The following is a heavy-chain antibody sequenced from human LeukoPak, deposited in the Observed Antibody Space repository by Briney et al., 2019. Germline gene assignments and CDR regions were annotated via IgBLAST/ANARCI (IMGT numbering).Heavy chain of an antibody. D-gene: IGHD3-22*01. CDR2: ISGSGGST. V-gene: IGHV3-23*01. CDR3: ARGIYDSSGVLDY. CDR1: GFTFSSYA. Sequence: PGGSLRLSCAASGFTFSSYAMSWVRQAPGKGLEWVSAISGSGGSTYYADPVKGRFTISRDNSKNTLYLQMDSLRAEDTAVYYCARGIYDSSGVLDYWGQGTLVTVSS. J-gene: IGHJ4*02.